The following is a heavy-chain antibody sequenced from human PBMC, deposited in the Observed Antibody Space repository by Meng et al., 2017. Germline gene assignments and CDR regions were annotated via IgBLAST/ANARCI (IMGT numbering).Heavy chain of an antibody. CDR1: GFSLSTSGMC. Sequence: SGPTLVKPTQTLTLTCTFSGFSLSTSGMCVSWVRQPPGKALEWLALIDWDDDNYYSTSLKTRLTISKDTSKNQVVLTMTNMDPVDTATYYCARIGPGGSGSYYKRYYYYGMDVWGQGTTVTVSS. J-gene: IGHJ6*02. CDR3: ARIGPGGSGSYYKRYYYYGMDV. CDR2: IDWDDDN. D-gene: IGHD3-10*01. V-gene: IGHV2-70*20.